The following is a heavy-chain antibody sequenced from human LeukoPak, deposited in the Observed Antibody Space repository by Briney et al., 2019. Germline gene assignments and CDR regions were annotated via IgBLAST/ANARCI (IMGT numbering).Heavy chain of an antibody. CDR1: GGSINYYY. V-gene: IGHV4-59*01. CDR3: AKMVDIVAAGWFDP. CDR2: IYYSGST. D-gene: IGHD5-12*01. J-gene: IGHJ5*02. Sequence: SETLSLTCTVSGGSINYYYWMWIRQPPGKGLEWIGYIYYSGSTNYNPSLKSRVTISVDTSKNQFSLKLSSVTAADTAVYYCAKMVDIVAAGWFDPWGQGTLVTVSS.